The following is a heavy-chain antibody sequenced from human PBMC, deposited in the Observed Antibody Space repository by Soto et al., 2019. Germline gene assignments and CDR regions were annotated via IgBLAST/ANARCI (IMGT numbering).Heavy chain of an antibody. CDR1: LYTLTKYG. CDR2: ISAYNGNT. D-gene: IGHD4-4*01. Sequence: VNVSYQPSLYTLTKYGLLGVRPAPGQGLEWMGWISAYNGNTNYAQKHQGGVTMTTDTSTSTAYMELSILRSDDTAVYYWATSRSNDDNYFDYSGQGSLVTVSS. V-gene: IGHV1-18*04. CDR3: ATSRSNDDNYFDY. J-gene: IGHJ4*02.